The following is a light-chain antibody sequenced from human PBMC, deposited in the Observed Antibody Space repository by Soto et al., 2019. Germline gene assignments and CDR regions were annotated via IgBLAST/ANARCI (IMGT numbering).Light chain of an antibody. CDR3: QQYNNRPLT. V-gene: IGKV3-15*01. CDR2: GIS. CDR1: QSVSSN. J-gene: IGKJ4*01. Sequence: EIVMTQFPATLSVSPGERATLSCRASQSVSSNLAWFQQKPGQAPRVLIYGISTRATGIPARFSGSGSETEFTLTISSLQSEDFAVYSCQQYNNRPLTFGGGTKVEIK.